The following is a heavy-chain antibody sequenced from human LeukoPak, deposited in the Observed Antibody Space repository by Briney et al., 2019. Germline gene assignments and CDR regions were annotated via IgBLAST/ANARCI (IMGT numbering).Heavy chain of an antibody. CDR3: ARATRSCFDP. V-gene: IGHV4-59*08. CDR2: IYYSGST. J-gene: IGHJ5*02. Sequence: PSDTLSLTCTVSVDSISRYYRSCTRHPPAKGLELIGYIYYSGSTNYDASPWSRVPISVDTSKSQFSLKLRSLTAADAAVYYCARATRSCFDPWGQGTLGTVSS. D-gene: IGHD1-14*01. CDR1: VDSISRYY.